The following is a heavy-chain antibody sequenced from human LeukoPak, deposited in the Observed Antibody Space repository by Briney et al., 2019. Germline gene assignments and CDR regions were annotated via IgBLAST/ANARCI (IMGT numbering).Heavy chain of an antibody. Sequence: GKSLKISCQGSGYSFTSYWIVWVRQMPGQGLEYMGSIHPGDCNTKYSPSFEGQVIISVDKSISPAYLQWSSVKASDSAMYYCARRRGDTVAGPDYWGQGTLVTVSS. CDR3: ARRRGDTVAGPDY. V-gene: IGHV5-51*01. CDR1: GYSFTSYW. CDR2: IHPGDCNT. D-gene: IGHD4-23*01. J-gene: IGHJ4*02.